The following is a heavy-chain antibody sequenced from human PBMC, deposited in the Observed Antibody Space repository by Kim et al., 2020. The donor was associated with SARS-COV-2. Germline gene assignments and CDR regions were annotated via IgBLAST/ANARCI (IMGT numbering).Heavy chain of an antibody. CDR3: ARDPTPSGAPLGYYYYGMDV. CDR1: GFTFSSYS. Sequence: GGSLRLSCAASGFTFSSYSMNWVRQAPGKGLEWVSSISSSSSYIYYADSVKGRFTISRDNAKNSLYLQMNSLRAEDTAVYYCARDPTPSGAPLGYYYYGMDVWGQGTTVTVSS. D-gene: IGHD3-10*01. V-gene: IGHV3-21*01. CDR2: ISSSSSYI. J-gene: IGHJ6*02.